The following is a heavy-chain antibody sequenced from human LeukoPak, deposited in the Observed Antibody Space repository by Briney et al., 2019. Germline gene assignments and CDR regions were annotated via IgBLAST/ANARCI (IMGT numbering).Heavy chain of an antibody. V-gene: IGHV3-23*01. CDR1: GFVFRTYA. CDR3: AKDVVAAAEGFFDY. D-gene: IGHD6-13*01. CDR2: ISGSGAST. Sequence: GGSLRLSCAASGFVFRTYAMSWVRQAPGRGLEWVSAISGSGASTYYADSVKGRFSISRDNSQQSLFLQMNSVRAEDTAVYYCAKDVVAAAEGFFDYWGQGTLVTVCS. J-gene: IGHJ4*02.